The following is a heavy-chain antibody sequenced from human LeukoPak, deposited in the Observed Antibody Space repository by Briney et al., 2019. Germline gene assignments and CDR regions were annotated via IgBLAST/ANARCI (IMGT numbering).Heavy chain of an antibody. Sequence: PSETLSLTCTVSGGSISSSSYYWGWIRQPAGKGLEWIGRIYTSGSTNYNPSLKSRVTMSVDTSKNQFSLKLSSVTAADTAVYYCARDFPIGPYGDWKNAFDIWGQGTMVTVSS. J-gene: IGHJ3*02. CDR2: IYTSGST. CDR1: GGSISSSSYY. D-gene: IGHD4-17*01. V-gene: IGHV4-61*02. CDR3: ARDFPIGPYGDWKNAFDI.